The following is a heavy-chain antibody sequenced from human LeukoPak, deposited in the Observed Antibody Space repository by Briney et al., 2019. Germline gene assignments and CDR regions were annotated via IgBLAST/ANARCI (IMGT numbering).Heavy chain of an antibody. D-gene: IGHD3-3*01. CDR1: GGSISSSSYY. J-gene: IGHJ5*02. CDR2: IYYSGST. Sequence: SETLSLTCTVSGGSISSSSYYWGWIRQPPGKGLEWIGSIYYSGSTYYNPSLKSRVTISVDTSKNQFSLKLSSVTAADTAVYYCARIPITIFGVVSYRNWFDPWGRGTLVTVSS. V-gene: IGHV4-39*01. CDR3: ARIPITIFGVVSYRNWFDP.